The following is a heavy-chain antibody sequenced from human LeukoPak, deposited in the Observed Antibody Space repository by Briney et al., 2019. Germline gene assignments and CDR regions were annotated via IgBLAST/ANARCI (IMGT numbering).Heavy chain of an antibody. D-gene: IGHD4-23*01. CDR3: ARDRDYGVTVVTWYYYYGMDV. V-gene: IGHV1-18*01. CDR2: ISAYNGNT. CDR1: GYTFTSYG. Sequence: ASVKVSCKASGYTFTSYGISWVRQAPGQGLEWMGWISAYNGNTNYAQKLQGRVTMTTDTSTSTAYMELRSLRSDDTAVYYCARDRDYGVTVVTWYYYYGMDVWGQGTTVTVSS. J-gene: IGHJ6*02.